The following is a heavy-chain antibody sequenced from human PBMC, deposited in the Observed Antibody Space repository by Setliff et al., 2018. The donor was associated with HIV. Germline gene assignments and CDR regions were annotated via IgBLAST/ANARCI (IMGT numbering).Heavy chain of an antibody. CDR3: ARDNRTGYSGGWPLDY. J-gene: IGHJ4*02. CDR2: INPNSGGT. V-gene: IGHV1-2*02. Sequence: ASVKVSCKASGYTFTGYYMHWVRQAPGQGLEWMGWINPNSGGTTYAQKFQGRVTMTRDTSISTAYMDLSSLTSDDTAVYYCARDNRTGYSGGWPLDYWGQGTVVTVSS. D-gene: IGHD5-12*01. CDR1: GYTFTGYY.